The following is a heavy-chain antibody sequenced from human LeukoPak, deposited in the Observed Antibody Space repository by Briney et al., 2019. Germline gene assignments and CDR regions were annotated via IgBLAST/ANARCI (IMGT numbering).Heavy chain of an antibody. J-gene: IGHJ4*02. CDR2: IWYDGSRD. V-gene: IGHV3-33*08. CDR1: GFTFRNYG. CDR3: ATVGGSDWYMDY. Sequence: PGGSLRLSCAASGFTFRNYGMNWVHQAPGKGLEWVALIWYDGSRDYYVDFVKGRFTVSRDNSKNTLYLQMKNLRAEDTAVYYCATVGGSDWYMDYWGQGTLVTVSS. D-gene: IGHD6-19*01.